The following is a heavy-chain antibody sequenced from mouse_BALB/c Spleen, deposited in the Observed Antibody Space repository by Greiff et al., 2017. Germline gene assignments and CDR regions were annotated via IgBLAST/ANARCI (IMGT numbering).Heavy chain of an antibody. V-gene: IGHV5-6-3*01. Sequence: EVNVVESGGGLVQPGGSLKLSCAASGFTFSSYGMSWVRQTPDKRLELVATINSNGGSTYYPDSVKGRFTISRDNAKNTLYLQMSSLKSEDTAMYYCARDYGGWGQGTSVTVSS. CDR1: GFTFSSYG. CDR2: INSNGGST. J-gene: IGHJ4*01. D-gene: IGHD1-1*02. CDR3: ARDYGG.